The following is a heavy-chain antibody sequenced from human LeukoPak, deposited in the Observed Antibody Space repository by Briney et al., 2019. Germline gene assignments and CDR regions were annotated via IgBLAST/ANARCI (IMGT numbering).Heavy chain of an antibody. J-gene: IGHJ4*02. D-gene: IGHD2-15*01. CDR3: ARDLGYCSGGSCYDLFDY. V-gene: IGHV3-53*01. CDR2: IYSDGRT. CDR1: GFTVSSNY. Sequence: PGGSLRLSCAASGFTVSSNYMTWVRQAPGKGLEWVSLIYSDGRTYYADSVKGRFTISRDNSKNTLYLQMKSLRGEDTAVYYCARDLGYCSGGSCYDLFDYWGQGTLVTVSS.